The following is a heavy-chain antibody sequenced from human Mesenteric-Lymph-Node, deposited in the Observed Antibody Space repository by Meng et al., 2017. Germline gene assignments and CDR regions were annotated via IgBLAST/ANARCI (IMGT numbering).Heavy chain of an antibody. CDR3: ARGRITYYYDSSGYYYFDY. J-gene: IGHJ4*02. CDR2: IIPIFGTA. V-gene: IGHV1-69*01. D-gene: IGHD3-22*01. Sequence: SVAEVKDPRSSVQLSCKATCGTCRSDAISSVRQAPGQGLEWNGGIIPIFGTANYAQKFQGRVTITADESTSTAYMEPSSLRSEDTAVYYCARGRITYYYDSSGYYYFDYWGQGTLVTVSS. CDR1: CGTCRSDA.